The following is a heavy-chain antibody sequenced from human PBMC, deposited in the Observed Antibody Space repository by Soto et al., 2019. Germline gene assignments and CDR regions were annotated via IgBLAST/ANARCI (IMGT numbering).Heavy chain of an antibody. CDR3: ARELETDESWRRYYYGMDV. J-gene: IGHJ6*02. V-gene: IGHV3-30-3*01. CDR2: ISYDGSNK. Sequence: GGSLRLSCAASGFTFSSYAMHWVRQAPGKGLEWVAVISYDGSNKYYADSVKGRFTISRDNSKNTLYLQMNSLRAEDTAVYYCARELETDESWRRYYYGMDVWGQGTTVTVSS. CDR1: GFTFSSYA. D-gene: IGHD1-1*01.